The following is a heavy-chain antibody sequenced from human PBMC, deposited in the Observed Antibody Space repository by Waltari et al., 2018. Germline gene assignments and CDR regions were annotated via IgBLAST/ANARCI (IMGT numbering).Heavy chain of an antibody. J-gene: IGHJ4*02. CDR3: TASVPNGVVPIAMAY. CDR2: IRSKANSYAT. D-gene: IGHD2-2*01. Sequence: EVQLVESGGGLVQPGGSLKLSCAASGFTFSDSAIHWVRQASGKGLAWVGRIRSKANSYATVYDASVKGRLTISRDDSKNTAYLQMNSLKSGDTAVYYCTASVPNGVVPIAMAYWGQGALVTVSS. CDR1: GFTFSDSA. V-gene: IGHV3-73*01.